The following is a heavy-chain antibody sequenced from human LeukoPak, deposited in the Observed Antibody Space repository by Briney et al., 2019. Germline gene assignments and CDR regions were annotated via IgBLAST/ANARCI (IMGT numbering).Heavy chain of an antibody. CDR1: GFTFSNYW. Sequence: PGGSLRLSCAASGFTFSNYWMTWVRQAPGKWLEWVANIKQDGSEKYYVDSVKGRFTISRDNAKNSLYLQMNSLRAEDTAVYYCARGQRGSYRSSWPPEWGQGTLVTVSS. CDR2: IKQDGSEK. CDR3: ARGQRGSYRSSWPPE. V-gene: IGHV3-7*01. D-gene: IGHD6-13*01. J-gene: IGHJ4*02.